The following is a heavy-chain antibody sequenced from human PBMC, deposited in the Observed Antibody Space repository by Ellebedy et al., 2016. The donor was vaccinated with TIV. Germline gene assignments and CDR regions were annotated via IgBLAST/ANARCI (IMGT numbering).Heavy chain of an antibody. V-gene: IGHV1-69*13. Sequence: AASVKVSCKASGGAFSSISISWVRQPPRQGLVWMGGIIPIFGTANYDQKFQGRGTITADESTSTAYMELSSLRSKDTAMYYCARDGVGYSPFDNWGQGTLVTVSS. CDR3: ARDGVGYSPFDN. J-gene: IGHJ4*02. D-gene: IGHD1-1*01. CDR1: GGAFSSIS. CDR2: IIPIFGTA.